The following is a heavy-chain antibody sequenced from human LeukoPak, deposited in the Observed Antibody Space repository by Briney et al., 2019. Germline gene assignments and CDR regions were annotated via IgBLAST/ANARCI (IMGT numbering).Heavy chain of an antibody. Sequence: SETLSLTCTVSGGSISVYYWSWIRQSPGKGLEWIGHIYHSGSTKYNPSLKSRVTMSVETSKNQFSLKLSSVTAADTAIYYCARGYGDPLDYYYGMDVWGQGTTVTVSS. D-gene: IGHD4-17*01. CDR1: GGSISVYY. V-gene: IGHV4-59*01. J-gene: IGHJ6*02. CDR3: ARGYGDPLDYYYGMDV. CDR2: IYHSGST.